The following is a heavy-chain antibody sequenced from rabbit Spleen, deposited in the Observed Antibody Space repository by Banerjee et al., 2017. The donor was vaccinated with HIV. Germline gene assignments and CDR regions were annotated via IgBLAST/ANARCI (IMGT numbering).Heavy chain of an antibody. J-gene: IGHJ4*01. CDR3: VRNSGWGVSYFTL. V-gene: IGHV1S47*01. Sequence: QEQLVESGGGLVQPGGSLKLSCKASGFDFTSYYMSWVRQAPGKGLEWIGYIDPVFGITYYANWVNGRFSISRENTQNTVSLQLNSLTVADTATYFCVRNSGWGVSYFTLWGQGTLVTVS. CDR2: IDPVFGIT. D-gene: IGHD4-1*01. CDR1: GFDFTSYY.